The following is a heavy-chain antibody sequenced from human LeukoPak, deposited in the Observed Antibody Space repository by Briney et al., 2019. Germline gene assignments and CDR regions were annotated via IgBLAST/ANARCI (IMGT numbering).Heavy chain of an antibody. V-gene: IGHV4-59*01. D-gene: IGHD6-19*01. CDR1: GGSFSGYY. CDR3: ARDGGSGWTGFDY. J-gene: IGHJ4*02. CDR2: IYYSGNT. Sequence: SETLSLTCAVYGGSFSGYYWSWIRQPPGKGLEWIGYIYYSGNTNYNPSLKSRVTISEDMSKNQFSLKLTSVTAADTAVYFCARDGGSGWTGFDYWGRGTLVTVSS.